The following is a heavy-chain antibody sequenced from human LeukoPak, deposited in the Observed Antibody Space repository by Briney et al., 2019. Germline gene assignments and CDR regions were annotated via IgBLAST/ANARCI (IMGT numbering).Heavy chain of an antibody. CDR2: FRSKTDGGTT. Sequence: GRSLRLSCTASGFTFCDYALSWVRQAPGKGLEWVGFFRSKTDGGTTEYAASVKGRITISRDDYKSIAYLQMTSLQPEDTAVYFCTRARYCISTSCSHFAYWGQRTLATVSS. J-gene: IGHJ4*02. V-gene: IGHV3-49*04. D-gene: IGHD2-2*01. CDR3: TRARYCISTSCSHFAY. CDR1: GFTFCDYA.